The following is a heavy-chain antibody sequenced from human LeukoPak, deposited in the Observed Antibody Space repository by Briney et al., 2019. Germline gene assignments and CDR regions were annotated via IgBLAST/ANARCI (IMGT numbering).Heavy chain of an antibody. Sequence: GGSLRLSCAASGFTFSTYGFHWVRQAPGKGLEWVAVIWSDGSKEYYADSVKGRFTISRDNTKNTVYLQMDSLRAEDTAVYYCARDGALGRFDLWGQGTLVTVSS. V-gene: IGHV3-33*01. CDR1: GFTFSTYG. CDR2: IWSDGSKE. D-gene: IGHD3-16*01. J-gene: IGHJ4*02. CDR3: ARDGALGRFDL.